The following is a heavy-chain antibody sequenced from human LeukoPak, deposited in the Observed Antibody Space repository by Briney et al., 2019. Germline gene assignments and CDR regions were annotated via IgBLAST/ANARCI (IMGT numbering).Heavy chain of an antibody. Sequence: PSETLSLTCAVYGGSFSGYYWSWIRQPPGKGLEGIGEINHSGSTNYNPSLKSRVTISVDTSKNHFSLKLSSVTAADTAVYYCARSARAVAVTLGYYGMDVWGQGTTVTVSS. V-gene: IGHV4-34*01. D-gene: IGHD6-19*01. CDR3: ARSARAVAVTLGYYGMDV. J-gene: IGHJ6*02. CDR1: GGSFSGYY. CDR2: INHSGST.